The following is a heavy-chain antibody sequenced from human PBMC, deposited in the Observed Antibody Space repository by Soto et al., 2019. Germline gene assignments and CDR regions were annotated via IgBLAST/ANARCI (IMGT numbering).Heavy chain of an antibody. Sequence: GGSLRLSCAESGFTFSSYGMHWIRQAPGKGLEWVAVIWYDGSNKYYADSVKGRFTISRDNSKNTLYLQMNSLRAEDTAVYYCASTLLTGDRYDAFDIWGQGTMVTVSS. CDR2: IWYDGSNK. V-gene: IGHV3-33*01. CDR3: ASTLLTGDRYDAFDI. CDR1: GFTFSSYG. D-gene: IGHD7-27*01. J-gene: IGHJ3*02.